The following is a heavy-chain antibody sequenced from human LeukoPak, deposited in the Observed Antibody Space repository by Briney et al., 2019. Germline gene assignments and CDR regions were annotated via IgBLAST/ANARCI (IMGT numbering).Heavy chain of an antibody. Sequence: ERSLRLSCAASGFTFSTSGMHWVRQAPGKGLEWVAVISYDGSNKYYADSVKGRFTISRDNSKNTLYLQMNSLRAEDTAVYYCALGVWFGELFPFDYWGQGTLVTVSS. CDR2: ISYDGSNK. CDR3: ALGVWFGELFPFDY. D-gene: IGHD3-10*01. CDR1: GFTFSTSG. J-gene: IGHJ4*02. V-gene: IGHV3-30*19.